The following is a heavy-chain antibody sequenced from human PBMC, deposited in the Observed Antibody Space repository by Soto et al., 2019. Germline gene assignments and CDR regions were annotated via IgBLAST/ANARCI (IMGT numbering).Heavy chain of an antibody. CDR1: GYTLTELS. CDR3: ATDLPRKILRTSWFHYGMDV. CDR2: FDPEDGET. D-gene: IGHD3-3*01. V-gene: IGHV1-24*01. J-gene: IGHJ6*02. Sequence: ASVKVSCKVSGYTLTELSMHWVRQAPGKGLEWMGGFDPEDGETIYAQKFQGRVTMTEDTSTDTAYMELSSLRSEDTAVYYCATDLPRKILRTSWFHYGMDVWGQGTTVTSP.